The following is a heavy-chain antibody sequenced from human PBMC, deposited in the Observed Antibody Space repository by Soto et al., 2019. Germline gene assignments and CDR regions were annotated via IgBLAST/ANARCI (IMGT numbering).Heavy chain of an antibody. CDR2: TYYRSKWYN. CDR3: VRLIGSSCLDL. J-gene: IGHJ5*02. Sequence: SQTLSLTCAISGDSVSSSSVTWNWIRQSPSRGLEWLGRTYYRSKWYNDYAESVKSRITINPDTSKNQFSLHLNSVTPEDTAVYYCVRLIGSSCLDLWGQVTLVTVSS. D-gene: IGHD3-22*01. CDR1: GDSVSSSSVT. V-gene: IGHV6-1*01.